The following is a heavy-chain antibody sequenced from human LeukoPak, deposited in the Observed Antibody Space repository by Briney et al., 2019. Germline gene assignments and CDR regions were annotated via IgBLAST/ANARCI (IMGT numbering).Heavy chain of an antibody. V-gene: IGHV3-30*18. Sequence: GRSLRLSCAGSGFSFRSYSIHWVRQAPGKGLEWVAVISYDGSDKYYADSVKGRFTISRDNSKNTVYLQMNSLRTEDTAVYYCAKEEGSRSYGANWGQGALVTVSS. CDR2: ISYDGSDK. CDR1: GFSFRSYS. CDR3: AKEEGSRSYGAN. D-gene: IGHD5-18*01. J-gene: IGHJ4*02.